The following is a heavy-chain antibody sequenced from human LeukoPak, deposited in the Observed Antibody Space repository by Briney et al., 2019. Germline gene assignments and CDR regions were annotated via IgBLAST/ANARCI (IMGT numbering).Heavy chain of an antibody. V-gene: IGHV1-8*01. CDR2: MNPNSGNT. J-gene: IGHJ6*02. Sequence: GASVRVSCKASGYTFTSYDINWVRQATGQGLEWLGWMNPNSGNTGYAQKFQGRVTMTRNTSISTAYMELSSLRSEDTAVYYCARARPTQQVVPLYYYYYGMDVWGQGTTVTVSS. CDR1: GYTFTSYD. D-gene: IGHD6-13*01. CDR3: ARARPTQQVVPLYYYYYGMDV.